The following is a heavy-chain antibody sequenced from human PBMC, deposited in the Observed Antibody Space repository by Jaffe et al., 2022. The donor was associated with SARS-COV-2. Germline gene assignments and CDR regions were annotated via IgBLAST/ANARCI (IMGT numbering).Heavy chain of an antibody. J-gene: IGHJ3*02. V-gene: IGHV3-73*02. CDR3: TRLGGGPDALDM. CDR2: IKSKADNYGT. Sequence: EVQLVESGGGLVQPGGSLRLSCAASGFTFSDSAMHWVRQASGKGLEWVGRIKSKADNYGTEYAAPMKGRFTISRDDSKNTAYLQMNSLETEDTAVYYCTRLGGGPDALDMWGQGTMVTVSS. CDR1: GFTFSDSA. D-gene: IGHD3-16*01.